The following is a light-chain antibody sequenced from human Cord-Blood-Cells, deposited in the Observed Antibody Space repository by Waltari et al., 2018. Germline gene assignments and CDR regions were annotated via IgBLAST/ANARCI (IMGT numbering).Light chain of an antibody. Sequence: EIVLTQSPGTLSLSPGARATLSCRASQSVSSSYLAWYQQEPGQAPGLPICGASSRATGSPDRFSGSGSATDVTLNISRRWPEDIAVYYCQQYGSTPWTFGQGTKVEIK. J-gene: IGKJ1*01. CDR3: QQYGSTPWT. CDR1: QSVSSSY. V-gene: IGKV3-20*01. CDR2: GAS.